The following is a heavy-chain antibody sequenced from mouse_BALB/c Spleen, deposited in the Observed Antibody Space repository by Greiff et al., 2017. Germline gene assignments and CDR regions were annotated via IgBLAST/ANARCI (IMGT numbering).Heavy chain of an antibody. D-gene: IGHD2-10*02. CDR3: AREEEYGNLAWFAY. Sequence: QVQLKQSGAELVRPGVSVKISCKGSGYTFTDYAMHWVKQSPAKSLEWIGVISTYYGDASYNQKFKGKATMTVDKSSSTAYMELARLTSEDSAIYYCAREEEYGNLAWFAYWGQGTLVTVSA. J-gene: IGHJ3*01. CDR2: ISTYYGDA. CDR1: GYTFTDYA. V-gene: IGHV1S137*01.